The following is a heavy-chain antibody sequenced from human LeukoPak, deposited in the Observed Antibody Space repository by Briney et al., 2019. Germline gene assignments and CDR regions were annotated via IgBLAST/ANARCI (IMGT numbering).Heavy chain of an antibody. CDR2: INPSGGST. V-gene: IGHV1-46*01. CDR3: ATSPYYGSGSSYDAFDI. J-gene: IGHJ3*02. Sequence: ASVKVSCKASGYTFTSYYMHWVRQAPGQGLEWMGIINPSGGSTSYAQKFQGRVTMTRDTSTSTVYMELSSLRSEDTAVYYCATSPYYGSGSSYDAFDIWGQGTMVTVSS. D-gene: IGHD3-10*01. CDR1: GYTFTSYY.